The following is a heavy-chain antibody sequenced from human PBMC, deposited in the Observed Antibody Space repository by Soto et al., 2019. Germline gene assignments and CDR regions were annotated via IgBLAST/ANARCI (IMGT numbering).Heavy chain of an antibody. Sequence: EVQVVESGGGVIRPGGSLRLSCAASGFRFDDYGMSWVRQVPGKGLEWVSGINWNGDSTGYADSVKGRFTISRDKAKNSLYLQMNILRDEDTALYYCAKSRNSRLYFYDYWGQGTLVTVSS. V-gene: IGHV3-20*04. J-gene: IGHJ4*02. D-gene: IGHD3-10*01. CDR2: INWNGDST. CDR1: GFRFDDYG. CDR3: AKSRNSRLYFYDY.